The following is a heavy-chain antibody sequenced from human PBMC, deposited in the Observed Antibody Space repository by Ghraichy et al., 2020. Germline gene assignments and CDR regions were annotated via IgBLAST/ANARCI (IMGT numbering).Heavy chain of an antibody. CDR1: GDSISNGYY. Sequence: SQTISLTCAVSGDSISNGYYWAWIRQPPGKGLEWIGSISHSGSTYYNSSLKSRVTMSVDTSKNQVSLKLSSVTGADTAVYYCARAYTPTDVASFAYWGLGTLVTVSS. CDR3: ARAYTPTDVASFAY. V-gene: IGHV4-38-2*01. CDR2: ISHSGST. D-gene: IGHD1-1*01. J-gene: IGHJ4*02.